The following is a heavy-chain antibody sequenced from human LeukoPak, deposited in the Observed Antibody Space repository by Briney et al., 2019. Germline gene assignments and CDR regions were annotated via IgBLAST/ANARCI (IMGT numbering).Heavy chain of an antibody. Sequence: SGGSLRLSCAASGFTFSSYWMSWGRQAPGKGLKWMANIKQDGSEKYYVDSVKGRFTISRDNAKNSLYLQMNSLRAEDTAVYYCAREQWPYYFDYWGQGTLVTVSS. CDR1: GFTFSSYW. J-gene: IGHJ4*02. D-gene: IGHD6-19*01. CDR2: IKQDGSEK. CDR3: AREQWPYYFDY. V-gene: IGHV3-7*01.